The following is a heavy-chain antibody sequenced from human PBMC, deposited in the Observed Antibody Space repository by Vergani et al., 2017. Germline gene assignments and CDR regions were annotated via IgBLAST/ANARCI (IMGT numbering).Heavy chain of an antibody. Sequence: QVQLQESGPGLVKPSETLSLPCTVSGGSISSYYWSWIRQPPGKGLEWIGYIYYSGSTNYNPSLKSRVTITVDTSKNQFALKLSSVTAADTAVYYCARYRYSSSWRQDWFDPWGQGTLVTVSS. J-gene: IGHJ5*02. D-gene: IGHD6-13*01. CDR2: IYYSGST. CDR3: ARYRYSSSWRQDWFDP. V-gene: IGHV4-59*01. CDR1: GGSISSYY.